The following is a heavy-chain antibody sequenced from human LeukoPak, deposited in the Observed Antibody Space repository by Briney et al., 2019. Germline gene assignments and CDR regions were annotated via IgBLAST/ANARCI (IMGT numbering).Heavy chain of an antibody. V-gene: IGHV4-59*01. D-gene: IGHD3-10*01. Sequence: SETLSLTCTVSGGSINNYYWSWIRQPPGKGLEWIGYIYYSGSTNYNPSLKSRVTISVDTSKNQFSLKLSSVTAADTAVYYCARLTMVRGVPDSFDIWGQGTMVTVSS. J-gene: IGHJ3*02. CDR3: ARLTMVRGVPDSFDI. CDR2: IYYSGST. CDR1: GGSINNYY.